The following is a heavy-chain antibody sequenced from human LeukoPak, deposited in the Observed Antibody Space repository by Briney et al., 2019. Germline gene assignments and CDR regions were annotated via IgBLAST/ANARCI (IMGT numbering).Heavy chain of an antibody. V-gene: IGHV1-2*06. J-gene: IGHJ2*01. CDR1: GYTFSGYY. D-gene: IGHD6-19*01. CDR2: VKPKSGDT. Sequence: ASVKVSCKASGYTFSGYYMHWVRQAPGQGLEWMGRVKPKSGDTKYAQKFQDRVSMTRDTSITTAYLELNSLKSDDTAIYYCARGPGSDWNFEFWGRGTLFTVSS. CDR3: ARGPGSDWNFEF.